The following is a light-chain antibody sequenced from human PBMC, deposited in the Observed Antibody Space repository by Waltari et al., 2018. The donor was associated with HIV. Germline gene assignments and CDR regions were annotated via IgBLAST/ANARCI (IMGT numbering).Light chain of an antibody. Sequence: DIQMTQSPSSLSASVGDRITITRRASQSISTSLNWYQQKPGKAPNVLIHAASSLQSRVPSRFSGTGSGTDFTLTISSLQPEDVATYYCQQSFTTPRTFGQGTKVEIK. CDR3: QQSFTTPRT. CDR2: AAS. V-gene: IGKV1-39*01. CDR1: QSISTS. J-gene: IGKJ1*01.